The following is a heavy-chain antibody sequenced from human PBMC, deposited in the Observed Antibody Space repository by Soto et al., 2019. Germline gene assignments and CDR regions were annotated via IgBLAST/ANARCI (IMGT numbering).Heavy chain of an antibody. J-gene: IGHJ4*02. CDR3: ARLNRRYYDSSGYYL. CDR2: IDPSDSYT. D-gene: IGHD3-22*01. Sequence: PVESLKISCKGSGYSFTSYWISWVRQMPLKGLEWMGRIDPSDSYTNYSPSFQGHVSISADKSISTAYLQWSSLKASDTAMYYCARLNRRYYDSSGYYLWGQGTLVTVYS. V-gene: IGHV5-10-1*01. CDR1: GYSFTSYW.